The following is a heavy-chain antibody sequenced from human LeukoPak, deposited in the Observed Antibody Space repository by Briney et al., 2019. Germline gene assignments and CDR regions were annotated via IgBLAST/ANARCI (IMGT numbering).Heavy chain of an antibody. CDR3: ARGMTTVTTGGSYCFDP. CDR1: GYTFTSYD. D-gene: IGHD4-11*01. J-gene: IGHJ5*02. Sequence: ASVKVSCKASGYTFTSYDINWVRQATGQGLEWMGWMNPNSGNTGYAQKFQGRVTITRNTSISTAYMELSSLRSEDTAVYYCARGMTTVTTGGSYCFDPGGKEPLFTVSS. CDR2: MNPNSGNT. V-gene: IGHV1-8*03.